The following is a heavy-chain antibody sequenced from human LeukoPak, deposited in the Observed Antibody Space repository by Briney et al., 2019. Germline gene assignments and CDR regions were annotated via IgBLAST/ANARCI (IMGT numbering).Heavy chain of an antibody. D-gene: IGHD1-1*01. CDR2: IYYSGST. J-gene: IGHJ4*02. V-gene: IGHV4-59*01. CDR3: ARVEARSSPYFDY. Sequence: SETLSLTCTVSGGSISSYYWSWIRQPLGKGLEWIGYIYYSGSTNYNPSLKSRVTISVDTSKNQFSLKLSSVTAADTAVYYCARVEARSSPYFDYWGQGTLVTVSS. CDR1: GGSISSYY.